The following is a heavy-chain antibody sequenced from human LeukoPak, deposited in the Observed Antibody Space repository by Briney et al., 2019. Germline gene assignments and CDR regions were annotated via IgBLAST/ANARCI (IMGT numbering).Heavy chain of an antibody. D-gene: IGHD3-3*01. J-gene: IGHJ6*02. Sequence: SETLSLTCTVSGGSISSDSYYWAWIRQPPGKGLEWIGYIYYSGSTNYNPSLKSRVTISVDTSKNRFSLKLSSVTAADTAVYYCAREGPSFWSGPDYGMDVWGQGTTVTVSS. V-gene: IGHV4-61*01. CDR1: GGSISSDSYY. CDR2: IYYSGST. CDR3: AREGPSFWSGPDYGMDV.